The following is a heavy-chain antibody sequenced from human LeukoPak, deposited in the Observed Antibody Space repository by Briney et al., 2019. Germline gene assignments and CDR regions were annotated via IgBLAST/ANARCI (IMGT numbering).Heavy chain of an antibody. V-gene: IGHV4-59*01. J-gene: IGHJ4*02. D-gene: IGHD5-18*01. CDR2: IYYSGST. CDR3: VRPIRGYSFDYYDY. CDR1: GGSITSSN. Sequence: SETLSLTCTVSGGSITSSNWSWIRQPPGKGLEWIGCIYYSGSTNYNPSLKSRVTMSVDTSKNQFSLKLTSVTAADTAVYYCVRPIRGYSFDYYDYWGQGTLVTVSS.